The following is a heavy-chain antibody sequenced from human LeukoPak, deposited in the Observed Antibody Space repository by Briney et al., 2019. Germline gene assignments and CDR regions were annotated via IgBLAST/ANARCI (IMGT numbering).Heavy chain of an antibody. CDR3: ARGLRWLVSFVFDI. V-gene: IGHV3-66*02. J-gene: IGHJ3*02. CDR1: RFTVSSNY. Sequence: GGSLRLSCAASRFTVSSNYMSWVRQAPGKGLEWVSVIYSGGSTYYADSVKGRFTISRDNTENTLYLQMKSLRAEDTAVYYCARGLRWLVSFVFDIWGQGTMVTVSS. D-gene: IGHD5-24*01. CDR2: IYSGGST.